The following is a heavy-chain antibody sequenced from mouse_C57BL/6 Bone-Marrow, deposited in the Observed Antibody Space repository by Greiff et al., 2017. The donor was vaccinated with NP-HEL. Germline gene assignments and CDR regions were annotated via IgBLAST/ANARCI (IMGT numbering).Heavy chain of an antibody. Sequence: QVQLQQSGAELVRPGTSVKVSCKASGYAFTNYLIEWVKQRPGQGLEWIGVINPGSGGTNYNEKFKGKATLTADKSSSTAYMQLSSLTSEDSAVYFCYYCGSRGFAYWGQGTLVTVSA. CDR2: INPGSGGT. D-gene: IGHD1-1*01. V-gene: IGHV1-54*01. CDR1: GYAFTNYL. CDR3: YYCGSRGFAY. J-gene: IGHJ3*01.